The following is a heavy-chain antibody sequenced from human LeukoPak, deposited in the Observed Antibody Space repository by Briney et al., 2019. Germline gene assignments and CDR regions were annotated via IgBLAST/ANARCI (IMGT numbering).Heavy chain of an antibody. V-gene: IGHV5-51*01. D-gene: IGHD2-2*01. Sequence: GESMKISCQASGFSFTGYWIGWVRQMPGKGLEWMGILYPGDSDTRYSPSFQGQVTMPADESISTAYLQWATLKASDSAMYYCARHSSTGIDYWVQGTLVTVSS. CDR3: ARHSSTGIDY. J-gene: IGHJ4*02. CDR2: LYPGDSDT. CDR1: GFSFTGYW.